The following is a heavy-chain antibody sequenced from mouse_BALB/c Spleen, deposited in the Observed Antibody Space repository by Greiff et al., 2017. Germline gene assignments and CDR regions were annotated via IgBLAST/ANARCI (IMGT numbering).Heavy chain of an antibody. D-gene: IGHD2-14*01. CDR1: GYTFTSYW. CDR3: ARGGYAWFAY. CDR2: INPSTGYT. V-gene: IGHV1-7*01. J-gene: IGHJ3*01. Sequence: VQLQQSGAELAKPGASVKMSCKASGYTFTSYWMHWVKQRPGQGLEWIGYINPSTGYTEYNQKFKDKATLTADKSSSTAYMLLSSLTSEDSAVYYCARGGYAWFAYWGQGTLVTVSA.